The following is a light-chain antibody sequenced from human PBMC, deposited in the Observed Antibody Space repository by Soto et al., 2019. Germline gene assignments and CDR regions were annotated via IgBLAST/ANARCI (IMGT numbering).Light chain of an antibody. V-gene: IGKV1-5*01. CDR2: DVS. J-gene: IGKJ1*01. Sequence: DIQMTQSPSTLSASVGDRVSITCRASQAISDWLAWYQQKPGQVPELLIFDVSTLESGVPSRFSGSRSWTDFTLTTSSLQPDDFATYFWQQYHTYSTFGQGTKVEVK. CDR3: QQYHTYST. CDR1: QAISDW.